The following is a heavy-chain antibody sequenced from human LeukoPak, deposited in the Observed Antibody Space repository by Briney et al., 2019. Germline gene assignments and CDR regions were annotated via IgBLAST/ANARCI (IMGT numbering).Heavy chain of an antibody. CDR3: ARHHTGYYFDY. V-gene: IGHV4-59*08. CDR2: IYYSGST. Sequence: SETLSLTCTGSGGSISSYYWSWIRQPPGKGLEWIGYIYYSGSTNYNPSLKSRVTVSVDTSKNQFSLKLSSVTAADTAVYYCARHHTGYYFDYWGQGTLVTVSS. CDR1: GGSISSYY. J-gene: IGHJ4*02. D-gene: IGHD1-1*01.